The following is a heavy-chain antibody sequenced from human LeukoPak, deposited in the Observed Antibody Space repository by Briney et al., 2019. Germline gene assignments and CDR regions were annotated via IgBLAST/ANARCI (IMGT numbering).Heavy chain of an antibody. D-gene: IGHD6-19*01. J-gene: IGHJ4*02. Sequence: GGSLRLSCAASGSTFSSYSMNWVRQAPGKGLEWVSYISSSSSTIYYADSVKGRFTISRDNAKNSLYLQMNSLRAEDTAVYYCARDTSIAVAGTIDYWGQGTLVTVSS. CDR3: ARDTSIAVAGTIDY. CDR1: GSTFSSYS. V-gene: IGHV3-48*04. CDR2: ISSSSSTI.